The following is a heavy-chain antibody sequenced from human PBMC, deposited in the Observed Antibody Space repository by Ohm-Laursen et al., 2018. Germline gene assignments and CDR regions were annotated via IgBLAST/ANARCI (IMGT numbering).Heavy chain of an antibody. J-gene: IGHJ4*02. Sequence: SLRLSCAASGFTFSGYAMSWVRQAPGKGPEWVSVVTGSGRTTYYRDSVQGRFTISRDNAKNSVYLQMNSLRAEDTAIYYCARDPIDNNGYNPDYWGQGTLVTVSS. CDR1: GFTFSGYA. CDR3: ARDPIDNNGYNPDY. V-gene: IGHV3-23*01. CDR2: VTGSGRTT. D-gene: IGHD1-14*01.